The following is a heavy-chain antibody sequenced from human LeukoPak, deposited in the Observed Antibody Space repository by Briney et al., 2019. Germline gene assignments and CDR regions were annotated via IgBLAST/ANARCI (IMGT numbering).Heavy chain of an antibody. CDR2: MNPNSGNT. Sequence: ASVKLSCKASGYTFTSYDINRVRQPTAQGLDWMGWMNPNSGNTGYAQKFQGRVTITRNTSISTAYMELSSLRSEETAVYYCARGYRRMDYFDYWGQGTLVTVSS. CDR3: ARGYRRMDYFDY. J-gene: IGHJ4*02. D-gene: IGHD2-15*01. CDR1: GYTFTSYD. V-gene: IGHV1-8*03.